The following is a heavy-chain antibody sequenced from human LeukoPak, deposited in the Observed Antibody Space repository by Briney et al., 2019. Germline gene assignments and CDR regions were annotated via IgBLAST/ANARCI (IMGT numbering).Heavy chain of an antibody. Sequence: SETLSLTCTVSGGSISSSSYYWGWIRQPPGKGLEWIGSIYYSGSTYYNPSLKSRVTISVDTSKNQFSLKLSSVTAADTAVYYCARLEATTKDFQHWGQGTLVTVSS. CDR3: ARLEATTKDFQH. D-gene: IGHD1-26*01. V-gene: IGHV4-39*01. CDR1: GGSISSSSYY. J-gene: IGHJ1*01. CDR2: IYYSGST.